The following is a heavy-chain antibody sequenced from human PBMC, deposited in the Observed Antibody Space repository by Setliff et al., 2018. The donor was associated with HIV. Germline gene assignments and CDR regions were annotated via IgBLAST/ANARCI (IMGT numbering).Heavy chain of an antibody. J-gene: IGHJ4*02. CDR3: ARSNPGITAGLLAY. CDR2: LYVSGDT. Sequence: PSETLSLTCYVTDDPISSYYWSWVRQPAGKGLEWIGRLYVSGDTNYNPSLKSRVTMSIDTSKNQISLKLNSVTAADTATYYCARSNPGITAGLLAYWGPGTLVTVTS. D-gene: IGHD6-13*01. V-gene: IGHV4-4*07. CDR1: DDPISSYY.